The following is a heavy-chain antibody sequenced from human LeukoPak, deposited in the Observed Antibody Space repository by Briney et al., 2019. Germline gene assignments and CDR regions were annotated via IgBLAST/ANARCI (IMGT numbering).Heavy chain of an antibody. D-gene: IGHD4-17*01. J-gene: IGHJ4*02. CDR2: IYYSGST. Sequence: SETLSLTCTVSGGSISSGDYYWSWIRQPPGKGLEWIGYIYYSGSTYYNPSLKSRVTISVDTSKNQFSLKLSSVTAADTAVYYCARDRAVTRGFDYWGQGTLVTVSS. CDR3: ARDRAVTRGFDY. CDR1: GGSISSGDYY. V-gene: IGHV4-30-4*01.